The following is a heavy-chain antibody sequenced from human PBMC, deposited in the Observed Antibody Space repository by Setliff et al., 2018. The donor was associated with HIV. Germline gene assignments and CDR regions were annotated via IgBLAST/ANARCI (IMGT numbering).Heavy chain of an antibody. CDR1: GGSMRNYY. D-gene: IGHD3-22*01. CDR2: IQYSDSS. CDR3: ARSGYTSGFYWVFGAFGV. V-gene: IGHV4-59*01. J-gene: IGHJ3*01. Sequence: LSLTCTVSGGSMRNYYWSWIRQPPGKGLEWIASIQYSDSSHYNPSLQSRVTISVDTSTKQFSLYLSSVNETDTAVYYCARSGYTSGFYWVFGAFGVWGQGKLGTV.